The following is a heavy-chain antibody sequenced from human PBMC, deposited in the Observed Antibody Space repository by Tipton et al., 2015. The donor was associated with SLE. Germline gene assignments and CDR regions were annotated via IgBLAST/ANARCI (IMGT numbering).Heavy chain of an antibody. Sequence: TLSLTCTVSGGSIRSGDYYWSWIRQHPGKGLEWIGYIHDSGATFYNPSLRSRSAISVDTSQNQFSLRLTSATAADTAIYYCARGQPAAAAYFDYWGQGTLVTVSS. CDR3: ARGQPAAAAYFDY. CDR1: GGSIRSGDYY. D-gene: IGHD6-13*01. CDR2: IHDSGAT. J-gene: IGHJ4*02. V-gene: IGHV4-31*03.